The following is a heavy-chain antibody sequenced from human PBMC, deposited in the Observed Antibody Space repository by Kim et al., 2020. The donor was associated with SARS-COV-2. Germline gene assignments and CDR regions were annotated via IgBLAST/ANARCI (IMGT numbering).Heavy chain of an antibody. J-gene: IGHJ4*02. CDR2: IYYSGST. Sequence: SETLSLTCAVSGGSISSGGYSWSWIRQPPGKGLEWIGYIYYSGSTYYNPSLKGRVTISVDRSKNQFSLKLSSVTAADTAVYYCARASTWDGVDYWGQGTLVTVSS. CDR1: GGSISSGGYS. D-gene: IGHD1-1*01. CDR3: ARASTWDGVDY. V-gene: IGHV4-30-2*01.